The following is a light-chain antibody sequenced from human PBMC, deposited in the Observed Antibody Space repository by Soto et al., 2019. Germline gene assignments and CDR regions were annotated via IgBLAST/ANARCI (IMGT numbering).Light chain of an antibody. CDR2: DAS. CDR1: QSVSSY. V-gene: IGKV3-11*01. J-gene: IGKJ3*01. Sequence: EIVLTQSPATLSLSPGERATLSCRASQSVSSYLAWYQQKPGQAPRLLIYDASNRATGIPARFSGSGAGTDFTVTSSSVEPEHFEVYYCQQRSYWLTFGPGTKVDIK. CDR3: QQRSYWLT.